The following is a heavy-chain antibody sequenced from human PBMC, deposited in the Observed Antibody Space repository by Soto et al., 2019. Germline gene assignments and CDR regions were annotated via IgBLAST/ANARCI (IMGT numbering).Heavy chain of an antibody. CDR2: IGSGGST. CDR1: RFTFSSST. CDR3: ARTLVLRYFDWQRRNYYGMDV. V-gene: IGHV3-23*01. D-gene: IGHD3-9*01. J-gene: IGHJ6*02. Sequence: EVQLLESGGGLVQPGGSLRLSCAASRFTFSSSTMNWVRQAPGKGLEWVSTIGSGGSTYYADSVKGQFTISRDNSKNTLYLQMNSLRAEDTAVYYCARTLVLRYFDWQRRNYYGMDVWGQGTTVTVSS.